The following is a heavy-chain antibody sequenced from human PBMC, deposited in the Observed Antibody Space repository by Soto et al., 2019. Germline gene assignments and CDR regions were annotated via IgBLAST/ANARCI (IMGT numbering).Heavy chain of an antibody. CDR1: GYTFTSYG. V-gene: IGHV1-18*01. CDR2: ISAYNGNT. D-gene: IGHD6-19*01. J-gene: IGHJ4*02. Sequence: ASVKVSCKASGYTFTSYGISWVRQAPGQGLEWMGWISAYNGNTNYAQKLQGRVTMTTDTSTSTAYMELRSLTSDDTAVYYCARAGSQYSSGWHVSDYWGQGTLVTVSS. CDR3: ARAGSQYSSGWHVSDY.